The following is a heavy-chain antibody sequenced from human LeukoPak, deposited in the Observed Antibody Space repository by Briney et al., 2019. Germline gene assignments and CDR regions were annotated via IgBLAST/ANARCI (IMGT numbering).Heavy chain of an antibody. CDR3: AKIGGNPQRELVHDAFDI. D-gene: IGHD1-26*01. J-gene: IGHJ3*02. CDR1: GFNLSTYG. V-gene: IGHV3-33*06. CDR2: IWYDGNNK. Sequence: GGSLRLSCAASGFNLSTYGMHWVRQAPGKGLERVADIWYDGNNKFYADSVKGRFTISRDNSKNTLYLQMNSLRAEDTAVYYCAKIGGNPQRELVHDAFDIWGQGTMVTVSS.